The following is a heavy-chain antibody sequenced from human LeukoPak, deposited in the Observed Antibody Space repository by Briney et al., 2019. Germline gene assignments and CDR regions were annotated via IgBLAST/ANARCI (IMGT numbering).Heavy chain of an antibody. CDR1: GGSISSGGYY. CDR2: IYYSGST. J-gene: IGHJ4*02. CDR3: ARGYSGTTRGYFDY. Sequence: PSETLSLTCTVSGGSISSGGYYWSWIRQHPGKGLEWIGYIYYSGSTYYNPSLKSRVTISVDTSKNQFSLKLSSVTAADTAVYYCARGYSGTTRGYFDYWGQGTLVTVSS. D-gene: IGHD5-12*01. V-gene: IGHV4-31*03.